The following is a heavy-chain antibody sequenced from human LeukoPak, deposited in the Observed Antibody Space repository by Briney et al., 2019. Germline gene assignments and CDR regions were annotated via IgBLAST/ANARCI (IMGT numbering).Heavy chain of an antibody. J-gene: IGHJ4*02. V-gene: IGHV4-30-2*01. CDR1: GGSISSGGYY. CDR3: ATGTISFDY. CDR2: IYHSGST. Sequence: SETLSLTCTVSGGSISSGGYYWSWIRQPPGKGLEWIGYIYHSGSTYYNPSLKSRVTISVDRSKNQFSLKLSSVTAADTAVYYCATGTISFDYWGQGTLVTVSS. D-gene: IGHD1-1*01.